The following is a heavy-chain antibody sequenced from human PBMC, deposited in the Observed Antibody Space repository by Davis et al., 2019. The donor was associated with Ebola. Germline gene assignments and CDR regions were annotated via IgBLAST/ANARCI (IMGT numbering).Heavy chain of an antibody. Sequence: AASVKVSCKASGYTFTSYYMHWVRQAPGQGLEWMGIINPSGGSTSYAQKFQGRVTMTRDTSTSTVYMELSSLRSEDTAVYYCARDSSPDYGDYAGWFDPWGQGTLVTVSS. CDR3: ARDSSPDYGDYAGWFDP. CDR2: INPSGGST. V-gene: IGHV1-46*01. CDR1: GYTFTSYY. J-gene: IGHJ5*02. D-gene: IGHD4-17*01.